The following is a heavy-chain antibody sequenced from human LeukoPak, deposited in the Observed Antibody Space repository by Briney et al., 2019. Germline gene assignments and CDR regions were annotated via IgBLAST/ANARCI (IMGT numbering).Heavy chain of an antibody. CDR1: GFTFSRHA. CDR3: ARDLNSSWDAFDI. V-gene: IGHV3-30-3*01. CDR2: ISYDGSNK. Sequence: GGSLRLSCAASGFTFSRHAMHWVRQAPGKGLEWAAVISYDGSNKYYADSVKGRFTISRDNSKNTLYLQMNSLRAEDTAMYYCARDLNSSWDAFDIWGQGTMVTVSS. D-gene: IGHD6-13*01. J-gene: IGHJ3*02.